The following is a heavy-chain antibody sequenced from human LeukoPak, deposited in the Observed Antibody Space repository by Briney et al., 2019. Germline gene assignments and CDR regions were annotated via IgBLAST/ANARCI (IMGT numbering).Heavy chain of an antibody. J-gene: IGHJ4*02. D-gene: IGHD3-22*01. CDR1: GFTFSSYW. CDR3: ARDRPNYYDSSGYVDY. V-gene: IGHV3-7*01. CDR2: IKQDGSEK. Sequence: PGGSLRLSCAASGFTFSSYWMSWVRQAPGKGLEWVANIKQDGSEKYYVDSVKGRITISRDNAKNSLYLQMNSLRAEDTAVYYCARDRPNYYDSSGYVDYWGQGTLVTVSS.